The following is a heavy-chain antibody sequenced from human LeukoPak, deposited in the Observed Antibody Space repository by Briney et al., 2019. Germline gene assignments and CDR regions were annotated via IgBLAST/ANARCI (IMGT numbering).Heavy chain of an antibody. CDR1: GFTFSSYW. Sequence: GGSLRLSCAASGFTFSSYWMSWVRQAPGKGLEWVAFIRYDGSNKYYADSVKGRFTISRDNSKNTLYLQMNSLRAEDTAVYYCAKDGYSYGLNYFDYWGQGTLVTVSS. CDR3: AKDGYSYGLNYFDY. J-gene: IGHJ4*02. CDR2: IRYDGSNK. D-gene: IGHD5-18*01. V-gene: IGHV3-30*02.